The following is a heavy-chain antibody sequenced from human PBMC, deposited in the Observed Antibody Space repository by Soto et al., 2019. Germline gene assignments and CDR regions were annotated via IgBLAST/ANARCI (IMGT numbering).Heavy chain of an antibody. Sequence: QVQLVQSGAEVKKPGASVKVSCKASGYTFTGYYMHWVRQAPGQGLEWMGWINPNSGGTNYAQKFQGWVTRTRDTSISTAYMELSRLRSDDTAVYYCARAGDIVLVPAAVHFDPWGQGTLVTVSS. D-gene: IGHD2-2*01. V-gene: IGHV1-2*04. CDR2: INPNSGGT. J-gene: IGHJ5*02. CDR1: GYTFTGYY. CDR3: ARAGDIVLVPAAVHFDP.